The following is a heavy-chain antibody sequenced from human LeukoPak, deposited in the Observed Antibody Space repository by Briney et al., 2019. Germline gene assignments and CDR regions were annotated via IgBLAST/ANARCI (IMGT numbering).Heavy chain of an antibody. D-gene: IGHD2-21*02. CDR1: GFSFWRNW. CDR2: INHDGNAK. V-gene: IGHV3-7*01. J-gene: IGHJ6*02. CDR3: GRYHTAYALDV. Sequence: PGESLRLSCEASSGFSFWRNWMGWVRQAPGKGLEGVATINHDGNAKFYVESVRGRFLVSRDNANESLSLQLNNLRVEDTAVYYCGRYHTAYALDVWGQGTTVTVSS.